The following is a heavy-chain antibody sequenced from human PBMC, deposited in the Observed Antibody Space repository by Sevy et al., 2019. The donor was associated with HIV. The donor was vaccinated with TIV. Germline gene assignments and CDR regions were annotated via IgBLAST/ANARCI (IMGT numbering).Heavy chain of an antibody. J-gene: IGHJ3*01. CDR3: ARRGNYYGDAFDF. CDR1: GFTFSNYG. V-gene: IGHV3-23*01. CDR2: VSGSGGKR. D-gene: IGHD3-10*01. Sequence: GGSLRLSCAAFGFTFSNYGMTWVRQAPGKGLEWVSSVSGSGGKRYNADSVKGRFTISRYNSKNTLYLQMNSLSAEDTAVYYCARRGNYYGDAFDFWGQGTVVTVSS.